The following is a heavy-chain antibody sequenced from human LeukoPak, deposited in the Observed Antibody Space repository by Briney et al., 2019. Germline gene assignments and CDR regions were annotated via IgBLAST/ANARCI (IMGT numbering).Heavy chain of an antibody. D-gene: IGHD2-2*01. V-gene: IGHV4-38-2*02. Sequence: SETLSLTCTVSGYSISSGYYWGWIRQPPGKGLEWIGSIYHSGSTYYNPSLKSRVTISVDTSKNQFSLKLSSVTAADTAVYYCARDETLGYCSSTSCYETDYWGQGTLVTVSS. CDR2: IYHSGST. CDR3: ARDETLGYCSSTSCYETDY. J-gene: IGHJ4*02. CDR1: GYSISSGYY.